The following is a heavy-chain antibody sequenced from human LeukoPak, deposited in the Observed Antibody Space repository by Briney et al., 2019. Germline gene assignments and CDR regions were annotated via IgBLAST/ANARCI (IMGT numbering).Heavy chain of an antibody. V-gene: IGHV4-39*01. CDR1: GGSISSSSYY. CDR3: ARRENDYVWGSYPNFDY. CDR2: IYYSGST. Sequence: SETLSLTRTVSGGSISSSSYYWGWIRQPPGKGLEWIGSIYYSGSTYYNPSPKSRVTISVDTSKNQFSLKLSSVTAADTAVYYCARRENDYVWGSYPNFDYWGQGTLVTVSS. J-gene: IGHJ4*02. D-gene: IGHD3-16*02.